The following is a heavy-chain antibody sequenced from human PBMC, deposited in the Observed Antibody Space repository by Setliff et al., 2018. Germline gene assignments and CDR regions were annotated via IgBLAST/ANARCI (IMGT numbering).Heavy chain of an antibody. D-gene: IGHD1-26*01. V-gene: IGHV3-30*18. CDR2: ISYDGSNK. CDR1: GFTFSSYG. Sequence: GGSLRLSCAASGFTFSSYGMHWVRQAPGKGLEWVAVISYDGSNKYYADSVKGRFTISRDNSKNPLYLQMNSLRAEDTAVYYCAKDRVWGGSYFPADPWGQGTLVTVSS. CDR3: AKDRVWGGSYFPADP. J-gene: IGHJ5*02.